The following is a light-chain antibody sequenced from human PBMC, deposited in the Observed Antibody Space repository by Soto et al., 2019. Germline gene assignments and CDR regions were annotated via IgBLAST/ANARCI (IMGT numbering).Light chain of an antibody. Sequence: QSALTQPASVSGSPGQSITISCTGTSSDIGGYKYVSWYQQHPGKAPKLMIYEVSNRPSGVSNRFSGSKSGNTASLTISGLQAEDEADYYCSSYTIISHVVFGGGTKLTVL. CDR3: SSYTIISHVV. CDR1: SSDIGGYKY. V-gene: IGLV2-14*01. J-gene: IGLJ2*01. CDR2: EVS.